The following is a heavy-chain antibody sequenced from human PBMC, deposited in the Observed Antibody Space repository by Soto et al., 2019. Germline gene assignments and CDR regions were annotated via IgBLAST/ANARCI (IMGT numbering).Heavy chain of an antibody. CDR1: GGSISSYY. Sequence: SETLSLTCTVSGGSISSYYWSWIRQPPGKGLEWIGYIYYSGSTNYNPSLKSRVTISVDKSISTAYLQWNSLQASDTATYYCTKGAERTVQRFLDWVCGHWGQGTPVTVSS. CDR2: IYYSGST. V-gene: IGHV4-59*12. J-gene: IGHJ4*02. CDR3: TKGAERTVQRFLDWVCGH. D-gene: IGHD3-9*01.